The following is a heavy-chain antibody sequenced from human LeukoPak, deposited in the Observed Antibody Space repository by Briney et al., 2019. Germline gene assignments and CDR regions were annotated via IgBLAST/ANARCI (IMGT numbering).Heavy chain of an antibody. CDR2: ISSSGSTI. CDR1: GFTFSDYD. J-gene: IGHJ3*02. Sequence: GGSLRLSCAASGFTFSDYDMSWIRQAPGKGLEWVSYISSSGSTIYYADSVKGRFTISRDNAKNSLYLQMNSLRAEDTAVYYCARDYYGSGSYPDAFDIWGQGTMVTVSS. V-gene: IGHV3-11*04. D-gene: IGHD3-10*01. CDR3: ARDYYGSGSYPDAFDI.